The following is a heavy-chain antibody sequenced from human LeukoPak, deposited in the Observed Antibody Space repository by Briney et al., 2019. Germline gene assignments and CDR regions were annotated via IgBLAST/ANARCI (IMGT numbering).Heavy chain of an antibody. J-gene: IGHJ4*02. D-gene: IGHD6-13*01. V-gene: IGHV3-23*01. CDR2: ISGSGGST. CDR1: GFTFSSYA. Sequence: GGSLRLSCAASGFTFSSYAMSWVRQAPGKGLEWVSAISGSGGSTYYADSVKGGFTISRDNSKNTLYLQMNSLRAEDTAVYYCAKDSQLVYKPKTFDYWGQGTLVTVSS. CDR3: AKDSQLVYKPKTFDY.